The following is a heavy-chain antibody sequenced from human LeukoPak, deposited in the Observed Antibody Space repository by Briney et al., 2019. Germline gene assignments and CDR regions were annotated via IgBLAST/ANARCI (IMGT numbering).Heavy chain of an antibody. D-gene: IGHD3-22*01. CDR1: GDSITSGSYY. CDR3: ARVHYYDSSGYYPFDY. J-gene: IGHJ4*02. CDR2: IYYRGTT. V-gene: IGHV4-39*07. Sequence: SETLSLTCTVSGDSITSGSYYSGWVRQPPGKGLEWLGTIYYRGTTYYNPSLKSRVTISVDTSKNQFSLRLNSVTAADTAVYYCARVHYYDSSGYYPFDYWGQGTLVTVSS.